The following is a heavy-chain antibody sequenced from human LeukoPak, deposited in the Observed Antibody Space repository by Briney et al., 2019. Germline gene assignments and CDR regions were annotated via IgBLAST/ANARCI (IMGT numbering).Heavy chain of an antibody. V-gene: IGHV1-69*06. D-gene: IGHD3-9*01. CDR3: ARGPIDYDILTGSSYYYMDV. CDR1: GGTFSSYA. CDR2: IIPIFGTA. J-gene: IGHJ6*03. Sequence: GASVKVSCKASGGTFSSYAISWVRQAPGQGLEWMGGIIPIFGTANYAQKFQGRVTITADKSTSTAYMELRSLRSDDTAVYYCARGPIDYDILTGSSYYYMDVWGKGTTVTISS.